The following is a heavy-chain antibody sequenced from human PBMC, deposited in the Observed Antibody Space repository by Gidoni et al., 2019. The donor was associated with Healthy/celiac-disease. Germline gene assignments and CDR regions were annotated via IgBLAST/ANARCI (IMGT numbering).Heavy chain of an antibody. D-gene: IGHD3-9*01. CDR2: IYPGDSDT. CDR3: AIHYDILTGPSWDAFDI. J-gene: IGHJ3*02. CDR1: GYSFTSYW. Sequence: TGSGYSFTSYWIGWVRQMPGKGLEWMGIIYPGDSDTRYSPSFQGQVTITADKSISTAYLQWSSLKASDTAMYYCAIHYDILTGPSWDAFDIWGQGTRVTVSS. V-gene: IGHV5-51*01.